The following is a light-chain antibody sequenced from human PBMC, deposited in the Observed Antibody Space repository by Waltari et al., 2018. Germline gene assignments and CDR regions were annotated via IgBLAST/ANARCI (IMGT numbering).Light chain of an antibody. CDR1: SSDFESHNI. Sequence: QSALTQPASVSGSPGQSITISCTGTSSDFESHNILTWFQQRPGKAPQLIIFEVTQLPSGISERFSGSRSGPSASLTISGLQAEDEADYYCCSYAGRATFAWVFGGGTKLTVL. CDR3: CSYAGRATFAWV. CDR2: EVT. V-gene: IGLV2-23*02. J-gene: IGLJ3*02.